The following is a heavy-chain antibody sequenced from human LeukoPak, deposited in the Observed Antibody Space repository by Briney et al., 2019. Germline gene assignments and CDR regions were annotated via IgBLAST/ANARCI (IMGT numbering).Heavy chain of an antibody. D-gene: IGHD3-9*01. CDR1: GGSISSSTDF. CDR2: INHSGST. V-gene: IGHV4-39*07. Sequence: SETLSLTCTVSGGSISSSTDFWGWIRQPPGKGLEWIGEINHSGSTNYNPSLKSRVTISVDTSKNQFSLKLSSVTAADAAVYYCARGIFWLLRGRYFDLWGRGTLVTVSS. CDR3: ARGIFWLLRGRYFDL. J-gene: IGHJ2*01.